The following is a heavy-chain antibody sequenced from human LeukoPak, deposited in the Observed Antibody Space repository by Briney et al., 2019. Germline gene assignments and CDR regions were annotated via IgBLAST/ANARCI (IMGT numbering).Heavy chain of an antibody. V-gene: IGHV4-30-2*01. CDR1: GGSISSGGYS. CDR3: AKANTPRYYDSSGYYRYYFDY. Sequence: TSQTLSLTCAVSGGSISSGGYSWSWIRQPPGKGLEWIGYIYHSGSTYYNPSLKSRVTISVDTSKNQFSLKLSSVTAADTAVYYCAKANTPRYYDSSGYYRYYFDYWGQGTLVTVSS. J-gene: IGHJ4*02. D-gene: IGHD3-22*01. CDR2: IYHSGST.